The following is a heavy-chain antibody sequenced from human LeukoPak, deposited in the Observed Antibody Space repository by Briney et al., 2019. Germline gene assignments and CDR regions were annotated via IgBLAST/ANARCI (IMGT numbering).Heavy chain of an antibody. CDR3: ARDAYSRSYYWFDP. J-gene: IGHJ5*02. D-gene: IGHD6-13*01. V-gene: IGHV4-4*07. Sequence: SETLSLTCTVSGGSVSGYYWSWIRQPAGEGLEWIGRIYSSGSTSYNPSLQSRVTISVDKSKNQFSLKLTSVTAADTAVYYCARDAYSRSYYWFDPWGQGTLVTVSP. CDR1: GGSVSGYY. CDR2: IYSSGST.